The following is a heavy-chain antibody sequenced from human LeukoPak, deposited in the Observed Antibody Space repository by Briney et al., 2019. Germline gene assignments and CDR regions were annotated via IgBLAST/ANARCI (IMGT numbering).Heavy chain of an antibody. Sequence: PGGSLRLSCAASGFTFSSYWMSWVRQAPGKGLEWVANIKQDGSEKYYVDSVKGRFTISRDNAKNSLYLQMNSLRAEDTAVYYCARAKTIPDIGYHYYMDVWGKGTTVTVSS. V-gene: IGHV3-7*01. CDR2: IKQDGSEK. D-gene: IGHD3-9*01. CDR3: ARAKTIPDIGYHYYMDV. J-gene: IGHJ6*03. CDR1: GFTFSSYW.